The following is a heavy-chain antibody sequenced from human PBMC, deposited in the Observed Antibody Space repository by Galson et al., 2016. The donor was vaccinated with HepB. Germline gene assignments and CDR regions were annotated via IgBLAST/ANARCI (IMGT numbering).Heavy chain of an antibody. Sequence: SLRLSCAASGFTLSSFWMHWVRQAPGKGLVWVSRINSDGSSTGYADSVKGRFTTSRDNAKNTLYLYMNSLRAGDTAVYYCGKHGGFDYWGQGALVTVSS. V-gene: IGHV3-74*01. D-gene: IGHD3-16*01. CDR1: GFTLSSFW. J-gene: IGHJ4*02. CDR3: GKHGGFDY. CDR2: INSDGSST.